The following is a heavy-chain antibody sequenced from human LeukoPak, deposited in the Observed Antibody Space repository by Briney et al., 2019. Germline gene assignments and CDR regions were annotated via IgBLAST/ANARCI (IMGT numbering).Heavy chain of an antibody. V-gene: IGHV4-38-2*02. CDR2: IYYSGST. J-gene: IGHJ2*01. CDR1: DDSISDYY. CDR3: ARPISGYWYFDL. Sequence: SQTLSLTCTVSDDSISDYYRGWIRQPPGKGLEWIGSIYYSGSTYYNPSLKSRVTISVDTSKNQFSLKLSSVTAADTAVYYCARPISGYWYFDLWGRGTLVTVSS. D-gene: IGHD3-3*01.